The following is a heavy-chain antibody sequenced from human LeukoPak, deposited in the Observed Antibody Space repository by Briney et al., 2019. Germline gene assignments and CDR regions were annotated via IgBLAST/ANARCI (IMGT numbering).Heavy chain of an antibody. D-gene: IGHD6-19*01. J-gene: IGHJ4*02. CDR3: ARDPHTSGWPSGY. V-gene: IGHV4-59*12. Sequence: PSETLSLTCTVSGDSINTYYWSWIRQSPGKGLEWIAYINYSGATIYNPSLKSRVTISLDRSKNQLFRKLSSVTAADAAVYYCARDPHTSGWPSGYWGQGTLVTVSS. CDR1: GDSINTYY. CDR2: INYSGAT.